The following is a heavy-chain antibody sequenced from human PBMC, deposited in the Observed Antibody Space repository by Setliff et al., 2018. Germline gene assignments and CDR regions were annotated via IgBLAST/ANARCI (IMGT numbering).Heavy chain of an antibody. Sequence: HPGGSLRLSCAASGFTFGPYTMHWVRQAPGKGLEWVAVISSDGRNENYADSVQGRFTISRDNSKNTLYLQMSSLRAEDTELSFRENWF. D-gene: IGHD3-10*01. V-gene: IGHV3-30*04. CDR3: ENWF. J-gene: IGHJ5*01. CDR2: ISSDGRNE. CDR1: GFTFGPYT.